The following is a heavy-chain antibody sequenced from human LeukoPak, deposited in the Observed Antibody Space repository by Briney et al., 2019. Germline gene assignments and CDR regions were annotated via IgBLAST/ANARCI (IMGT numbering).Heavy chain of an antibody. V-gene: IGHV4-39*07. D-gene: IGHD6-19*01. Sequence: SDTLSLTCTVSGDSISTSKSYWGWIRQPPLKGLEWIGSIYYTGNTYYNASLKSRVTISVDTSKNQFSLKLSSVTAADTAVYYCARESGLGYSSGWPYYYYYYMDVWGKGTTVTISS. CDR2: IYYTGNT. CDR1: GDSISTSKSY. J-gene: IGHJ6*03. CDR3: ARESGLGYSSGWPYYYYYYMDV.